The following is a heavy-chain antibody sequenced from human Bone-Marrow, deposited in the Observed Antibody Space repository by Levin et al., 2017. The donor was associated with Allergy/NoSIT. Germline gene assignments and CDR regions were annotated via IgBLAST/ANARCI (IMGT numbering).Heavy chain of an antibody. CDR1: GFTFSNYW. CDR3: AREGDSRWYSAFDV. Sequence: GGSLRLSCGASGFTFSNYWFHWVRQGPGKGLEWLSRINSDGSRTDHADSVKGRFTMSRDNAENTLYLEMKSLRVEDTAVYYCAREGDSRWYSAFDVWGQGTMVTVSS. J-gene: IGHJ3*01. D-gene: IGHD6-13*01. CDR2: INSDGSRT. V-gene: IGHV3-74*01.